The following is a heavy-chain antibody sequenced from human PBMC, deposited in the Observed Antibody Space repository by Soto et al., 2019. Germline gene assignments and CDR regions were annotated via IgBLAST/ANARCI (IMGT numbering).Heavy chain of an antibody. CDR3: ARGRYYDSSGYPWFDP. D-gene: IGHD3-22*01. CDR2: IIPIFGTA. J-gene: IGHJ5*02. V-gene: IGHV1-69*13. Sequence: GASVKVSCKASGGTFSSYAISWVRQAPGQGLEWMGGIIPIFGTANYAQKFQGRVTITADESTSTAYMELSSLRSEDTAVYYCARGRYYDSSGYPWFDPWGQGTLVTVSS. CDR1: GGTFSSYA.